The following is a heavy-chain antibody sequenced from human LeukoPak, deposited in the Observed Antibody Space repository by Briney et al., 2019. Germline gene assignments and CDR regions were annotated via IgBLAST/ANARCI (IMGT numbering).Heavy chain of an antibody. V-gene: IGHV5-51*01. CDR2: IYPGDSDT. D-gene: IGHD1-26*01. CDR1: GYSFTTYW. CDR3: ARHMSAFSDSGFQH. J-gene: IGHJ1*01. Sequence: GESLKISCKGSGYSFTTYWIGWVRQMPGKGLEWMGTIYPGDSDTRHSPSFQGQVTISADKFISTAYLRWSSLKASDTAMYFCARHMSAFSDSGFQHWGQGTLVTVSS.